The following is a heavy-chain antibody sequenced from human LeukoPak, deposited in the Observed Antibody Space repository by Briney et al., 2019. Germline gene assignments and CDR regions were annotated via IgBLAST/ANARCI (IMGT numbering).Heavy chain of an antibody. CDR2: ISWDGGST. D-gene: IGHD5-18*01. CDR3: ARVVDTAMAELDY. J-gene: IGHJ4*02. V-gene: IGHV3-43*01. CDR1: GFIFDHYT. Sequence: GGSLRLSCAASGFIFDHYTMHWVRQAPGKGLEWVSLISWDGGSTYYADSVKGRFTISRDNAKNSLYLQMNSLRAEDTAVYYCARVVDTAMAELDYWGQGTLVTVSS.